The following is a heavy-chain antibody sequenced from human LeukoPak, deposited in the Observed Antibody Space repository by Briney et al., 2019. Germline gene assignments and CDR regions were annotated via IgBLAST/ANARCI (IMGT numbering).Heavy chain of an antibody. V-gene: IGHV3-66*01. CDR3: ARDRDLVASEY. CDR2: IYSAGAT. CDR1: GFTVSNSY. J-gene: IGHJ4*02. Sequence: PGGSLRLSCAASGFTVSNSYMTWVRQAPGKGLEWLSVIYSAGATYYADSVKGRFTISRDNSKNTLYLQMNSLRAEDTAMYYCARDRDLVASEYWGQGTLVTVSS. D-gene: IGHD2-15*01.